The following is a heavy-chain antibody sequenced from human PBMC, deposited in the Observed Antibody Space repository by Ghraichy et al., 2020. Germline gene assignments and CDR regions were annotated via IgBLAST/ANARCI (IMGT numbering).Heavy chain of an antibody. CDR2: ISSSSSYI. D-gene: IGHD4-17*01. Sequence: GGSLRLSCAASGFTFSSYSMNWVRQAPGKGLEWVSSISSSSSYIYYADSVKGRFTISRDNAKNSLYLQMNSLRAEDTAVYYCARDFYGDYSFDYWGQGTLVTVSS. V-gene: IGHV3-21*01. CDR1: GFTFSSYS. CDR3: ARDFYGDYSFDY. J-gene: IGHJ4*02.